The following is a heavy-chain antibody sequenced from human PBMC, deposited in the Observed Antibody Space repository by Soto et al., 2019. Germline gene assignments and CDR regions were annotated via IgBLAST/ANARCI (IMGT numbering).Heavy chain of an antibody. V-gene: IGHV3-74*01. Sequence: EVQLVESGGDLVQPGGSLRLSCGSSGFTFGNYWMHWVRQTPGKGLVWVARISGDGRSTYYADSVKGRFTISRDNANSTLYLQMSSLRVEDTAVYFCARDQPITFGPWGQGTQVTVSS. CDR2: ISGDGRST. D-gene: IGHD1-20*01. CDR1: GFTFGNYW. J-gene: IGHJ5*02. CDR3: ARDQPITFGP.